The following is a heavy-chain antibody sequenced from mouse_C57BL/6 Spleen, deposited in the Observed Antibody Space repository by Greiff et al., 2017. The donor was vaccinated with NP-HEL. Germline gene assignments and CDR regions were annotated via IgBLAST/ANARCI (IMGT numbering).Heavy chain of an antibody. D-gene: IGHD1-1*01. J-gene: IGHJ4*01. CDR3: ARSIYYYGSRNAMDY. CDR2: ISYDGSN. V-gene: IGHV3-6*01. CDR1: GYSITSGYY. Sequence: EVKLVESGPGLVKPSQSLSLTCSVTGYSITSGYYWNWIRQFPGNKLEWMGYISYDGSNNYNPTLQNRISITRDTSKNQFFLKLNSVTTEDTATYYCARSIYYYGSRNAMDYWGQGTSVTVSS.